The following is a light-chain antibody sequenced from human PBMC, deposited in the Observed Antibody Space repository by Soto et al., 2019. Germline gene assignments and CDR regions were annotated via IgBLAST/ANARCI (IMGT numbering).Light chain of an antibody. V-gene: IGKV1-33*01. CDR1: QDISKN. CDR2: DAS. J-gene: IGKJ5*01. CDR3: QQYDNLLPIT. Sequence: IQMTQSPSSLSAYVGDSVTITCQASQDISKNLNWYQQKPGKAPKLLIYDASSLQTGVPSRFSGSGSATHFTFTISSLQPEDVATYYCQQYDNLLPITFGQGTRLEIK.